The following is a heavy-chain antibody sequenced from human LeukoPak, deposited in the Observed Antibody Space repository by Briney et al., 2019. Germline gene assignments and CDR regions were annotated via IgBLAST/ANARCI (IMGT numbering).Heavy chain of an antibody. CDR3: AKARGYYDSSGYYPFDY. J-gene: IGHJ4*02. Sequence: PGGSLRLSCAASGFTFSSYAMTWVRQAPGKGLEWVPAISGSGGSTYYADSVKGRFTISRDNSKNTLYLQMNSLRAEDTAVYYCAKARGYYDSSGYYPFDYWGQGTLVTVSS. CDR1: GFTFSSYA. D-gene: IGHD3-22*01. CDR2: ISGSGGST. V-gene: IGHV3-23*01.